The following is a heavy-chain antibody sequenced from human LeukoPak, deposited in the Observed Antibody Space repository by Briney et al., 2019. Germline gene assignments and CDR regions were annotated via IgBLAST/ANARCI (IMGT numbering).Heavy chain of an antibody. V-gene: IGHV4-4*07. J-gene: IGHJ4*02. CDR3: ARDDQAYYDRVGEAFDY. D-gene: IGHD3-22*01. CDR1: GGSISSYY. Sequence: KPSETLSLTCTVSGGSISSYYWSWIRQPAGKGLEWIGRIYTSGSTNYNPSLKSRVTMSVDTSKNQFSLKLSSVTAADTAVYYCARDDQAYYDRVGEAFDYWGQGTLVIVSS. CDR2: IYTSGST.